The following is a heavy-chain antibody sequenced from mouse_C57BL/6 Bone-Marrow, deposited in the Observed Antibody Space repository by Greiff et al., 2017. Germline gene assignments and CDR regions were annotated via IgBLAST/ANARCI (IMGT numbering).Heavy chain of an antibody. CDR3: ARSGYYGPEYYFDY. J-gene: IGHJ2*01. V-gene: IGHV1-64*01. CDR2: IHPNSGST. CDR1: GYTFTSYW. D-gene: IGHD1-2*01. Sequence: VQLQQPGAELVKPGASVKLSCKASGYTFTSYWMHWVKQRPGQGLEWIGMIHPNSGSTNYNEKFKSKATLTVDKSSSSAYMLLSSLTSSDSAVYYCARSGYYGPEYYFDYWGQGTTLTVSS.